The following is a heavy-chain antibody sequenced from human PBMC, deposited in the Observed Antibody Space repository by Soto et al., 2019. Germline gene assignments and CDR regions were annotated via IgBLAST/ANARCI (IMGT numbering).Heavy chain of an antibody. CDR1: GYSFTSYW. Sequence: GESLKISCKGSGYSFTSYWIGWVRQMPGKGLEWMGIIYPGDSDTRYSPSFQGQVTISADKSISTAYLQWSSLKASDTAMYYCARHPNCGGDCYAFDIWGQGTMVTVSS. J-gene: IGHJ3*02. CDR3: ARHPNCGGDCYAFDI. V-gene: IGHV5-51*01. CDR2: IYPGDSDT. D-gene: IGHD2-21*02.